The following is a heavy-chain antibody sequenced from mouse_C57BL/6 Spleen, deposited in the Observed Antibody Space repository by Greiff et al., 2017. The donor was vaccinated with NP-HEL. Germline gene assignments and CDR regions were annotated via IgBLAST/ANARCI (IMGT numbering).Heavy chain of an antibody. V-gene: IGHV1-69*01. CDR3: AIYYGSREVFAY. J-gene: IGHJ3*01. CDR2: IDPSDSYT. CDR1: GYTFTSYW. Sequence: VQLQQPGAELVMPGASVKLSCKASGYTFTSYWMHWVKQRPGQGLEWIGEIDPSDSYTNYNQKFKGKSTLTVDKSSSTAYMQLSSLTSEDSAVYYCAIYYGSREVFAYWGQGTLVTVSA. D-gene: IGHD1-1*01.